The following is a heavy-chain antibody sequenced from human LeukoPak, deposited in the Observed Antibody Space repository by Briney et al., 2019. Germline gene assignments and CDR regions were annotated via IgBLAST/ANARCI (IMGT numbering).Heavy chain of an antibody. Sequence: SETLSLTCTVSGDSISRYYWSWIRQPAGKGLEWIGRIYNGGIITYNPSLKSRVTMSIDTSNNQFSLRLRFVTAADTAVYYCAKDREHYGSGSSWINAFDIWGQGTMVTVSS. V-gene: IGHV4-4*07. D-gene: IGHD3-10*01. J-gene: IGHJ3*02. CDR1: GDSISRYY. CDR3: AKDREHYGSGSSWINAFDI. CDR2: IYNGGII.